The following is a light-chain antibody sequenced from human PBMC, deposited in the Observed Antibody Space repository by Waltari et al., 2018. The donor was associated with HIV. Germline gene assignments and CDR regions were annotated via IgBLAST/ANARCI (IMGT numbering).Light chain of an antibody. CDR3: AAWDDSLSGLV. Sequence: QSVLTQPPSASGTPGQRVTISCSGSRSNIGSNYLFWYQQLPGTAPKLLSYRNNQRPSGVPDRLSGSKSGTSASLAISGLRSEDEADYYCAAWDDSLSGLVFGGGTKLTVL. CDR2: RNN. V-gene: IGLV1-47*01. J-gene: IGLJ3*02. CDR1: RSNIGSNY.